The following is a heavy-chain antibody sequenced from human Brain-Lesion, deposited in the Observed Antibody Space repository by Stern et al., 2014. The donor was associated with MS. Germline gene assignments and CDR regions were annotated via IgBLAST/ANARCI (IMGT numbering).Heavy chain of an antibody. J-gene: IGHJ3*02. CDR1: GGSISSSNW. CDR3: ARELPDLNAFDI. CDR2: IYHSGGT. V-gene: IGHV4-4*02. D-gene: IGHD1-14*01. Sequence: QVQLQESGPGLVEPSGTLSLTCAVSGGSISSSNWWSWVRQSPGKGLEWIGEIYHSGGTKYSPSFESRVIISVDKSKNQFSLKLSYVTAADTAVYYCARELPDLNAFDIWGQGTMVTVSS.